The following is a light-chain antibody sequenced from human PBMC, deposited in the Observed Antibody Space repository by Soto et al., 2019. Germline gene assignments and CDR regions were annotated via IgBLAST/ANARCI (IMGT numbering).Light chain of an antibody. CDR3: QHYTLSSGP. Sequence: IHMTQSPPTVSASVGESVTISCRASQDIVTYLAWYQQKPGKAPKLLIFDASTLQSGVSPRFRGSGSGSDFSLTISNLQPDDVGVYFCQHYTLSSGPFGGGTRVET. V-gene: IGKV1-5*01. J-gene: IGKJ4*02. CDR2: DAS. CDR1: QDIVTY.